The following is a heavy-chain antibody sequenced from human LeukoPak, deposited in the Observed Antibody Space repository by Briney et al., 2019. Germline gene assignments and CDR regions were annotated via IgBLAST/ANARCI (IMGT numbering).Heavy chain of an antibody. J-gene: IGHJ6*03. D-gene: IGHD1-26*01. CDR3: ARGTRGSHHPYYYYYMDV. CDR1: GFTFSTYS. CDR2: ISSSNNTI. V-gene: IGHV3-48*01. Sequence: PGGSLRLSCAASGFTFSTYSMNWVRQAPGKGLEWVSYISSSNNTIYYADSVKGRFTISRDNAKNSLYLQMNSLRAEDTAVYYCARGTRGSHHPYYYYYMDVWGKGTTVTVSS.